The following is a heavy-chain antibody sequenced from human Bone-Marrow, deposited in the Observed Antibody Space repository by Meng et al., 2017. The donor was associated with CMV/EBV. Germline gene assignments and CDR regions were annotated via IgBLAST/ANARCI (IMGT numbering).Heavy chain of an antibody. CDR1: GFTFSRYA. J-gene: IGHJ4*02. CDR2: ISGSGGST. V-gene: IGHV3-23*01. D-gene: IGHD3-3*01. CDR3: AKEDITIFGVAPIDY. Sequence: GESLKISCSASGFTFSRYAMSWVRQAPGKGLEWVSGISGSGGSTYYADSVKGRFTISRDNSKNTLYLQMNSLRADDTAVYYCAKEDITIFGVAPIDYWGQGTLVTVSS.